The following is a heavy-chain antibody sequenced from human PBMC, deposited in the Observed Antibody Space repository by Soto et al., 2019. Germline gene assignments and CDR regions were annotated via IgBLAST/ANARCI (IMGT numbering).Heavy chain of an antibody. V-gene: IGHV4-31*03. CDR2: IYYSGNT. D-gene: IGHD2-21*02. J-gene: IGHJ4*02. Sequence: QVQLQESGPGLVKPSQTLSLTCTVSNGSITSSGYYWNWIRQHPGKGLEWIGNIYYSGNTNYNPSLTSRVTISVDTSAKQFSLTLTSVTAADTAVYYCARDCGGDCSHNPNTLGYWGQGTLVTVSS. CDR3: ARDCGGDCSHNPNTLGY. CDR1: NGSITSSGYY.